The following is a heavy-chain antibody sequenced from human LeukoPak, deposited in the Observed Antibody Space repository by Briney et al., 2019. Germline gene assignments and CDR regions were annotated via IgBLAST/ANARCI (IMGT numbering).Heavy chain of an antibody. V-gene: IGHV3-23*01. D-gene: IGHD4/OR15-4a*01. Sequence: GRSLRLSCAASGFTFDSYAMSWVRQTPGKGLQWVASINTAGDNTYTVNPVKGRFTISRDNLKNTLYLQMNSLRVEDTAIYYCAKGIGAFANNWFDPWGQGTLVTVSS. J-gene: IGHJ5*02. CDR3: AKGIGAFANNWFDP. CDR1: GFTFDSYA. CDR2: INTAGDNT.